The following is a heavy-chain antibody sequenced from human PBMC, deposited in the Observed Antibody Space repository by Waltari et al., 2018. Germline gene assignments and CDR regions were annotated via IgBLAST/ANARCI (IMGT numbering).Heavy chain of an antibody. Sequence: QVQLVQSGAEVKKPGASVKVSCQTSGYTFTDYYIHWVRQAPGQGLEWMGWINPKSGGVKYAQKFQDRVTMTRDTSINTAYLELGRLKSDDTAVFFCATGFQTYEYDSSVFYLRWGQGTLVNVSS. J-gene: IGHJ4*02. CDR2: INPKSGGV. CDR1: GYTFTDYY. CDR3: ATGFQTYEYDSSVFYLR. D-gene: IGHD3-22*01. V-gene: IGHV1-2*02.